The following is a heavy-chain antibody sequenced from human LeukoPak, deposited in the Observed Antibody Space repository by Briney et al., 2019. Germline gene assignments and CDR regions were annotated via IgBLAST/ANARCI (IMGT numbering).Heavy chain of an antibody. V-gene: IGHV3-30*04. CDR1: GFTFSSYA. CDR2: ISYDGSNK. CDR3: ARVATSHEAY. J-gene: IGHJ4*02. Sequence: GGSLRLSCAASGFTFSSYAMHWVRQAPGKGLEWVAIISYDGSNKYYADSVKGRFTISRDNSKNTLYLQMNSLRAEDTAVYYCARVATSHEAYWGQGTLVTVSS. D-gene: IGHD5-12*01.